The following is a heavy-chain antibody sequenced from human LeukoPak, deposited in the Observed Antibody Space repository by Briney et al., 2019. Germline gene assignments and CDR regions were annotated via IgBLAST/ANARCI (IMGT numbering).Heavy chain of an antibody. D-gene: IGHD4-23*01. V-gene: IGHV4-59*01. CDR2: IYYSAST. J-gene: IGHJ5*02. Sequence: PSETLSLTCTVSGGSISSYYWSWVRQPPGKGLEWIGYIYYSASTNYNHSLKSRVTISVDTSKNYFSLKLITFTAADAAVYDSSREDYGGSNFDPWGQGTLVTVSS. CDR1: GGSISSYY. CDR3: SREDYGGSNFDP.